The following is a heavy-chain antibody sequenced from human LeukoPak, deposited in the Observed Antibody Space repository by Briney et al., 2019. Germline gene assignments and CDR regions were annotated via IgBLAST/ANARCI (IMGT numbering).Heavy chain of an antibody. CDR2: INSNGGRT. CDR3: VKDLYYDNSGYYSGAFDY. CDR1: GFTFKKYA. V-gene: IGHV3-64D*09. Sequence: PGGSLRLSCSASGFTFKKYAMHWVRQAPGKGLEYVSAINSNGGRTYYADSVKGRFTISRDNFKNTLYLQMSSLRVDDTAVYYCVKDLYYDNSGYYSGAFDYWGQGALVTVSS. D-gene: IGHD3-22*01. J-gene: IGHJ4*02.